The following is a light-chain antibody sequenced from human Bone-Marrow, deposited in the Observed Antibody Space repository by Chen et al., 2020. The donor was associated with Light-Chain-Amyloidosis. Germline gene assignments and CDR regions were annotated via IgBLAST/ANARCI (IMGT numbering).Light chain of an antibody. Sequence: DIQVTQSPSSLSASVGDRVTITCRTNQTIANYLNWYQQKPGKAPEVLVYTTSNLRSGVPSRFSGSGYATDFTLTIDGLQPEDFATYYCQQSYNRRPISFGQGTRVDLK. J-gene: IGKJ2*01. CDR1: QTIANY. CDR3: QQSYNRRPIS. V-gene: IGKV1-39*01. CDR2: TTS.